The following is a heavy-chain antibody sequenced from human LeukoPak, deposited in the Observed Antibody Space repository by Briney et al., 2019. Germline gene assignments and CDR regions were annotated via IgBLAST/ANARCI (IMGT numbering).Heavy chain of an antibody. V-gene: IGHV1-46*01. CDR2: INPSGGST. CDR1: GYTFTSYY. CDR3: ATLGPPYSGSPGYYFGY. J-gene: IGHJ4*02. D-gene: IGHD1-26*01. Sequence: ASVKVSCKASGYTFTSYYMHWVRQAPGQGLEWMGIINPSGGSTSYAQKFQGRVTMTRDMSTSTVYMELSSLRSEDTAVYYCATLGPPYSGSPGYYFGYWGQGTLVTVSS.